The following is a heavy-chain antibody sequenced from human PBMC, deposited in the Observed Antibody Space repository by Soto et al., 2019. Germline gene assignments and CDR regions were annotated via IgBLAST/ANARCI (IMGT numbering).Heavy chain of an antibody. Sequence: QVQLQESGPGLVKPSQTLSLTCTVSGGSISSTGYFWTWIRQQPGKGLEWNGYIFYSGRTFHNPSLKSRVTIAVDTSKNQFSLELSSVTAADTAVYYCAREAGSGDYFDYWGQGTLVTVSS. CDR1: GGSISSTGYF. V-gene: IGHV4-31*03. CDR3: AREAGSGDYFDY. D-gene: IGHD1-26*01. J-gene: IGHJ4*02. CDR2: IFYSGRT.